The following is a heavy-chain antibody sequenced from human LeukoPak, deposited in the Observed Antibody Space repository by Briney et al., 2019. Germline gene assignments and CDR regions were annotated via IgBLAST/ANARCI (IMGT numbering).Heavy chain of an antibody. D-gene: IGHD1-26*01. CDR1: GFTFSSYA. V-gene: IGHV3-23*01. CDR2: ISGSGGST. CDR3: AKGLTSGSYYVHSSYFQH. Sequence: PGGSLRLSCAASGFTFSSYAMSWVRQAPGKGLEWVSAISGSGGSTYYADSVKGRFTISRDNSKNTLYLQMNSLRAEDTAVYYCAKGLTSGSYYVHSSYFQHWGQGTLVTVSS. J-gene: IGHJ1*01.